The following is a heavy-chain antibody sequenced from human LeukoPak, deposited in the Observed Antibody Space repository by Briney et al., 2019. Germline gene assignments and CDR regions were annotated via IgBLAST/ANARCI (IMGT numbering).Heavy chain of an antibody. D-gene: IGHD3/OR15-3a*01. Sequence: SVKGRFTISRDNSKNMLYLQMNSLRAEDTAVYYCARDHYGLTSHPNPWGQGTLVTVSS. CDR3: ARDHYGLTSHPNP. J-gene: IGHJ5*02. V-gene: IGHV3-66*01.